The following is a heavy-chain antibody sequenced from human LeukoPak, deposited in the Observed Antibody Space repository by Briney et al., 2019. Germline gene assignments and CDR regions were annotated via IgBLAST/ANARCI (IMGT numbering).Heavy chain of an antibody. D-gene: IGHD6-19*01. Sequence: ASVKVSCKASGRTFSSYAISRVRQAPGQGLEWMGRIIPILGIANYAQKFQGRVTITADKSTSTAYMELSSLRSEDTAVYYCARGARRAVAGKDAFDIWGQGTMVTVSS. J-gene: IGHJ3*02. CDR1: GRTFSSYA. CDR2: IIPILGIA. V-gene: IGHV1-69*04. CDR3: ARGARRAVAGKDAFDI.